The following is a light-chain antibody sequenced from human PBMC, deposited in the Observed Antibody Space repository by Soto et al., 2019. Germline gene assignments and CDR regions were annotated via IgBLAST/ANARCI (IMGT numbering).Light chain of an antibody. CDR2: HSS. CDR1: QSISTY. V-gene: IGKV1-39*01. CDR3: QHTYTTPIT. J-gene: IGKJ5*01. Sequence: DIQMTQSPSSLSASVGDRVTITCRARQSISTYLNWYQQKPGKAPKLLIYHSSTLQSGVPSRFSGSGSGTDFTLTISSLQPEDFATYYCQHTYTTPITFGQGTRLEIK.